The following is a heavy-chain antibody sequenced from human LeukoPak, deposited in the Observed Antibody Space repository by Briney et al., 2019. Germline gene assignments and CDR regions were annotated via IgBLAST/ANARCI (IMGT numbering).Heavy chain of an antibody. CDR1: GLTFSTYG. D-gene: IGHD5-12*01. Sequence: PGRSLRLSCAVSGLTFSTYGMHWVRQSPGKGLDWVAFISYDGSNKYYADSVKGRFTISRDNSKNTLYLQMNSLRTEDTALYYCAKPPGATGGDYWGQGTLVTVSS. CDR3: AKPPGATGGDY. V-gene: IGHV3-30*18. J-gene: IGHJ4*02. CDR2: ISYDGSNK.